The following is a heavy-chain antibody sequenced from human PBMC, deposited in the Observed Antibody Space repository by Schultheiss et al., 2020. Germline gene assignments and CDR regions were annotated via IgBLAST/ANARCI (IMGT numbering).Heavy chain of an antibody. CDR1: GFTFGDYA. V-gene: IGHV3-49*04. CDR2: IRSKAYGGTT. D-gene: IGHD1-26*01. Sequence: GGSLRLSCTASGFTFGDYAMSWVRQAPGKGLEWVGFIRSKAYGGTTEYAASVKGRFTISRDNAKNTLYLQMNSLRAEDTALYHCARRVGSYYYYYGMDVWGEGTTGTVS. J-gene: IGHJ6*02. CDR3: ARRVGSYYYYYGMDV.